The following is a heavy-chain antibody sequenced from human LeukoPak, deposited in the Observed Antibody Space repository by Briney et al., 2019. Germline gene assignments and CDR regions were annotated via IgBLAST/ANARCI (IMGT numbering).Heavy chain of an antibody. Sequence: PSETLSLTCTVSGGSISSYYWSWIRQPPGKGLEWIGYIYYSGSTYYNPSLKSRVTISVDTSKNQFSLKLSSVTAADTAVYYCARDTRLRGSSGYSLDYWGQGTLVTVSS. J-gene: IGHJ4*02. CDR3: ARDTRLRGSSGYSLDY. D-gene: IGHD3-22*01. V-gene: IGHV4-59*12. CDR2: IYYSGST. CDR1: GGSISSYY.